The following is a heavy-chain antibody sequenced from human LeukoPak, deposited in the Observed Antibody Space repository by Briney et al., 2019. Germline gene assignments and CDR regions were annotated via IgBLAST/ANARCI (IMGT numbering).Heavy chain of an antibody. CDR2: INHSGST. CDR3: ARVDDFWSGYYTGMKFDP. J-gene: IGHJ5*02. V-gene: IGHV4-34*01. D-gene: IGHD3-3*01. Sequence: SETLSVTCAVYGGSFSGYYWSWIRQPPRKGREWIGEINHSGSTNYNPSLKRRVTIPFDTSKDQFSLKLSSVTAADTAVYYCARVDDFWSGYYTGMKFDPWGQGTLVTVSS. CDR1: GGSFSGYY.